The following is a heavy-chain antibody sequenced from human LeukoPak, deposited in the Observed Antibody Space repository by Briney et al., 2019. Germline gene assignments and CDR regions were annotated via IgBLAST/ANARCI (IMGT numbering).Heavy chain of an antibody. Sequence: PGGSLRLSCAASGFTFGDYGMSWVRQAPGKGLEWVSGINWNGGSTGYADSVKGRFTISRDNAKNSLYLQMNSLRAEDTALYYCARDFRGGYRMYFDYWGQGTLVTVSS. CDR2: INWNGGST. V-gene: IGHV3-20*04. D-gene: IGHD3-16*01. CDR1: GFTFGDYG. J-gene: IGHJ4*02. CDR3: ARDFRGGYRMYFDY.